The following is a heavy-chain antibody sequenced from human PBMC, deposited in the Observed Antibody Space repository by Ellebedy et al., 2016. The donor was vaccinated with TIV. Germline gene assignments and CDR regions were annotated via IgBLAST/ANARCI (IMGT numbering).Heavy chain of an antibody. CDR3: ARDSGSYSNDFDY. V-gene: IGHV3-48*04. Sequence: PGGSLRLSCAASGFTFSSYSMNWVRQAPGKGLEWVSYIRSSSSTKYYADSVKGRFTISRDNAKNSLYLQMNSLRAEDTAVYYCARDSGSYSNDFDYWGQGTLVTVSS. J-gene: IGHJ4*02. D-gene: IGHD3-10*01. CDR2: IRSSSSTK. CDR1: GFTFSSYS.